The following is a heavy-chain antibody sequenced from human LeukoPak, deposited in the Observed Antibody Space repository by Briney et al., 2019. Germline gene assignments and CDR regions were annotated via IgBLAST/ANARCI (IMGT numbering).Heavy chain of an antibody. CDR2: ISSSGSTI. D-gene: IGHD2-2*01. Sequence: PGGSLRLSCAASGFTFSDYYMSWIRQAPGKGLEWVSYISSSGSTIYYADSVKGRFTISRDNAKNSLYLQMNSLRAEDTAVYYCARSHVVPAATYFFDYWGQGTLVTVSS. CDR1: GFTFSDYY. V-gene: IGHV3-11*04. J-gene: IGHJ4*02. CDR3: ARSHVVPAATYFFDY.